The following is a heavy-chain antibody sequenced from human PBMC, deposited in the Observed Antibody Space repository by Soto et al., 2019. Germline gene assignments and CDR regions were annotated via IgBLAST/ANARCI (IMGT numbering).Heavy chain of an antibody. D-gene: IGHD3-10*01. J-gene: IGHJ5*02. CDR1: GGTFSRYA. V-gene: IGHV1-69*13. Sequence: SVKVSCKASGGTFSRYAISWVRQAPGQGLEWMGGIIPIFGTANYAQKFQGRVTITADESTSTAYMELSSLRSEDTAVYYCARDRGTTAFGELYTWFDPWGQGTLVTVS. CDR3: ARDRGTTAFGELYTWFDP. CDR2: IIPIFGTA.